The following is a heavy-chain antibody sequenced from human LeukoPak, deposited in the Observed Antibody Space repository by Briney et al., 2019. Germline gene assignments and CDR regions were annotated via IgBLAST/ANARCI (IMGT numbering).Heavy chain of an antibody. CDR1: GGTFSSYA. J-gene: IGHJ4*02. CDR3: ARENYDSSGYYYSDY. CDR2: IVPIFGTA. Sequence: SVKVSCKASGGTFSSYAISWVRQAPGQGLEWMGGIVPIFGTANYAQKFQGRVTITADESTSTAYMELSSLRSEDTAVYYCARENYDSSGYYYSDYWGQGTLVTVSS. D-gene: IGHD3-22*01. V-gene: IGHV1-69*13.